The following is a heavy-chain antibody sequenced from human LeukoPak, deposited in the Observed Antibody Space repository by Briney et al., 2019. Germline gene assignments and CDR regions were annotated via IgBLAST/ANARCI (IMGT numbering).Heavy chain of an antibody. CDR2: IRSKANSYAT. CDR1: GFTFSGSA. J-gene: IGHJ5*02. V-gene: IGHV3-73*01. Sequence: GGSLRLSCAASGFTFSGSAMHRVRQASGKGLEWVGRIRSKANSYATAYAASVKGRFTISRDDSKNTAYLQMNSLKTEDTAVYYCTRHNSGDVWGSYRLYPNWFDPWGQGTLVTVSS. CDR3: TRHNSGDVWGSYRLYPNWFDP. D-gene: IGHD3-16*02.